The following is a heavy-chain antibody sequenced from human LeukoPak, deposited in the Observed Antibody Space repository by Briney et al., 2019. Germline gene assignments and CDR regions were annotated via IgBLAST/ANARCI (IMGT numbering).Heavy chain of an antibody. CDR2: MHYSGST. J-gene: IGHJ4*02. V-gene: IGHV4-39*07. CDR3: CGSGWFAGPFGY. Sequence: SETLSLTCSVSGGSITNNGYYWGWIRQSPETGLEWIGSMHYSGSTYYSPSLNSRITISEDTSKNQFSLKLTSVTAADTAVYYCCGSGWFAGPFGYWGQGALVTVSS. D-gene: IGHD6-19*01. CDR1: GGSITNNGYY.